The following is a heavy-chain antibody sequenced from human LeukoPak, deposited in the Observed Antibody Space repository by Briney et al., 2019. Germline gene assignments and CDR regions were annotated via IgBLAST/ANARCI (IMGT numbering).Heavy chain of an antibody. D-gene: IGHD2-2*01. Sequence: GGSLRLSCAASGFTFSSYGMHWVRQAPGKGLEWVAFIRYDGSNKYYADSVKGRFTISRDNSKNTLYLQMNSLRAEDTAVYYCAKPRVVVPAAMGGDYFDYWSQGTLVTVSS. CDR3: AKPRVVVPAAMGGDYFDY. CDR2: IRYDGSNK. CDR1: GFTFSSYG. J-gene: IGHJ4*02. V-gene: IGHV3-30*02.